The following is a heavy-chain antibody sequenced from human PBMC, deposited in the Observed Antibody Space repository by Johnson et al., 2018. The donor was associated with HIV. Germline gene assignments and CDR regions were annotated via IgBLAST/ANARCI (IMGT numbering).Heavy chain of an antibody. Sequence: VQLVESGGGLVQPGGSLRLSCEASESTFSSYWMNWLRQAPGKGLEWVANIRQDGSEKYYVGYVKGRFTVSRDNARKSLYLQMNRLRAEDTAVYYCAREWLYDALDIWGQGTMVTVSS. D-gene: IGHD3-22*01. CDR1: ESTFSSYW. CDR2: IRQDGSEK. J-gene: IGHJ3*02. CDR3: AREWLYDALDI. V-gene: IGHV3-7*01.